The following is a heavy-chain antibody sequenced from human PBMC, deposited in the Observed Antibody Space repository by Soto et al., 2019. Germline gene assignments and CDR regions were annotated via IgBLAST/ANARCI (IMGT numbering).Heavy chain of an antibody. Sequence: SVQVPRKASRGTFRRYAISWVRQAPRQGIEWMGGIIPIFGTANYAQKCQGRVTITADESTSTAYMELSSLRSEDTAVYYCARAWFDGDYYFDYWGQGTQVTVS. J-gene: IGHJ4*02. CDR1: RGTFRRYA. V-gene: IGHV1-69*13. CDR2: IIPIFGTA. CDR3: ARAWFDGDYYFDY. D-gene: IGHD4-17*01.